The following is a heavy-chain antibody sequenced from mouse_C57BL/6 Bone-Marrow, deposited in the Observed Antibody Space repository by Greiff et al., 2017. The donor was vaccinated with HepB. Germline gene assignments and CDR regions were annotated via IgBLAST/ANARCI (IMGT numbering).Heavy chain of an antibody. J-gene: IGHJ1*03. CDR1: GFTFSDYG. CDR2: ISNLAYSI. Sequence: EVKVEESGGGLVQPGGSLKLSCAASGFTFSDYGMAWVRQAPRKGPEWVAFISNLAYSIYYADTVTGRITISKENAKNTLYMERSSLRSEDTAMYYCAEKGDCYGSSYWYFDVWGTGTTVTVSS. CDR3: AEKGDCYGSSYWYFDV. V-gene: IGHV5-15*01. D-gene: IGHD1-1*01.